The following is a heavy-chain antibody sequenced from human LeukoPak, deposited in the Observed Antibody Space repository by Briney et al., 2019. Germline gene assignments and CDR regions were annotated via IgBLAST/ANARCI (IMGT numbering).Heavy chain of an antibody. D-gene: IGHD6-13*01. V-gene: IGHV3-23*01. J-gene: IGHJ4*02. CDR3: ATYIAAAGTWYYFDY. CDR2: IDGGGGTT. Sequence: PGGSLRLSCAGSGFSFSGYTMSWVRQAPGKGLEWVSGIDGGGGTTYYADSVKGRFTISRDNSKNSLYLQMNSLRAEDTAVYYCATYIAAAGTWYYFDYWGQGTLVTVSS. CDR1: GFSFSGYT.